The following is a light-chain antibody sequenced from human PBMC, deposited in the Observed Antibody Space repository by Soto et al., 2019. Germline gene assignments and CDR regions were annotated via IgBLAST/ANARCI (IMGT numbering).Light chain of an antibody. J-gene: IGKJ2*01. Sequence: DIQMTQSPSTLSASVGDRVTITCRASQSFTNYLAWYHQKPEKAPRLLIYHASNLEEGVPSRFSGSESGTEFTLTISSLQPDDFGSYYCQQYSTSPYTFGQGTKLEI. CDR3: QQYSTSPYT. CDR2: HAS. CDR1: QSFTNY. V-gene: IGKV1-5*01.